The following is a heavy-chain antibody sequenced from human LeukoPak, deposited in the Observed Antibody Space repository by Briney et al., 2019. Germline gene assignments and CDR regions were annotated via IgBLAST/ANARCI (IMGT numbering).Heavy chain of an antibody. CDR2: ISGSGGST. CDR3: AKPDSGWYRFDC. J-gene: IGHJ4*02. D-gene: IGHD6-19*01. CDR1: GFTFSSYA. V-gene: IGHV3-23*01. Sequence: GGSLRLSCAASGFTFSSYAMSWVRQAPGKGLEWVSAISGSGGSTYYADSVKGRFSISRDNSKNTLYLQMNRLRAEDTALYYCAKPDSGWYRFDCWGQGTLVTVSS.